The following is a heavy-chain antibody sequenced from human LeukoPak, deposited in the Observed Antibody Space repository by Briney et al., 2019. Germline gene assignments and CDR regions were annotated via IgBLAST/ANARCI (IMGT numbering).Heavy chain of an antibody. CDR2: INHSGST. V-gene: IGHV4-34*01. J-gene: IGHJ4*02. CDR1: GGSFSGYY. CDR3: AKAEGYYDILTGYWYFDY. D-gene: IGHD3-9*01. Sequence: SETLSLTCAVYGGSFSGYYWSWIRQPPGKGLEWIGEINHSGSTNYNPSLKSRVTISVDTSKNQFSLKLSSVTAADTAVYYCAKAEGYYDILTGYWYFDYWGQGTLVTVSS.